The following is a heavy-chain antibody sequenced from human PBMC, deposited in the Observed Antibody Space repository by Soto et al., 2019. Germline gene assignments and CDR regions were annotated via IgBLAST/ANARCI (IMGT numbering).Heavy chain of an antibody. CDR2: IKQDGSEK. CDR1: GFTFSSYW. D-gene: IGHD2-2*01. Sequence: LRLSCAASGFTFSSYWMSWVRQAPGKGLEWVANIKQDGSEKYYVDSVKGRFTISRDNSKNTLYLQMNSLRAEDTAVYYCAKDHPRSSTSLYWGQGALVTVSS. V-gene: IGHV3-7*03. CDR3: AKDHPRSSTSLY. J-gene: IGHJ4*02.